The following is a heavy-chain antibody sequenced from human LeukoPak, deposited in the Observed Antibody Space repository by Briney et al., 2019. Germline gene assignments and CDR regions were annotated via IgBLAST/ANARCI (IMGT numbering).Heavy chain of an antibody. CDR1: GFTFSSYA. Sequence: GGSLRLSCAASGFTFSSYAMSWVRQAPGKGLEGVSAISGSGGSTYYADSVKGRFTISRDNSKNTLYLQMNSLRAEDTAVYYCAKDSWRTKAAEFDPWGQGTLVTVSS. CDR3: AKDSWRTKAAEFDP. CDR2: ISGSGGST. D-gene: IGHD6-13*01. J-gene: IGHJ5*02. V-gene: IGHV3-23*01.